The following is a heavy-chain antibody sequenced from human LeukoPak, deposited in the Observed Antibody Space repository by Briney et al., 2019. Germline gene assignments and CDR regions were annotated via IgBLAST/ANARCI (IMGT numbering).Heavy chain of an antibody. CDR2: ISAYNGNT. CDR3: ARDSYCGGDCYSGRNFDY. D-gene: IGHD2-21*01. J-gene: IGHJ4*02. Sequence: ASVKVSCKASGYTFTSYGISWVRQAPGQGLEWMGWISAYNGNTNYAQKLQGRVTMTTDTSTSTAYMELRSLRSDDTAVYYCARDSYCGGDCYSGRNFDYWGQATLVTVSS. V-gene: IGHV1-18*01. CDR1: GYTFTSYG.